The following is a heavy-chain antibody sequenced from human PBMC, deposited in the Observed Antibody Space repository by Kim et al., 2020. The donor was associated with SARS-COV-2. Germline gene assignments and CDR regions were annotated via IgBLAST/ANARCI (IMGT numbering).Heavy chain of an antibody. CDR3: AKDIGESGSISYY. Sequence: GGSLRLSCTASGFTFDSCSMHWVRQAPGKGLDWVSRMNWKRSRLSYADPVKGRFTISSDNAKNSLFLQMDSLRADDTAVYYCAKDIGESGSISYY. CDR2: MNWKRSRL. J-gene: IGHJ6*01. V-gene: IGHV3-9*01. D-gene: IGHD2-2*01. CDR1: GFTFDSCS.